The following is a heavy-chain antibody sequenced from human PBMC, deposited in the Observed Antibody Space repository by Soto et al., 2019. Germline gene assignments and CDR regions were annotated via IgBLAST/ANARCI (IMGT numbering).Heavy chain of an antibody. Sequence: GGSLILSCAASGCTFSLYAISCVRPAPGKGLEWVSAISGSGGSTYYADSVKGRFTISRDNSKNTLYLQMNSLRAEDTAVYYCAKDYYDSSGYDYWGQGTLVTVSA. V-gene: IGHV3-23*01. CDR2: ISGSGGST. CDR1: GCTFSLYA. CDR3: AKDYYDSSGYDY. D-gene: IGHD3-22*01. J-gene: IGHJ4*02.